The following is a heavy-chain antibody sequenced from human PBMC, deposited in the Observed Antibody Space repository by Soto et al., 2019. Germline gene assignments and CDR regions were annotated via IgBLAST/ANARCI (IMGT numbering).Heavy chain of an antibody. J-gene: IGHJ6*02. CDR1: GGSFSGYY. Sequence: QVQLQQWGAGLLKPSETLSLTCAVYGGSFSGYYWSWIRQPPGKGLEWIGEINHSGSTNYNPSLQSRVTISVDTSKNQCSLKLSSVTAADTAVYYCARGRPNYYGSSYYYYGMDVWGQGTTVTVSS. V-gene: IGHV4-34*01. CDR3: ARGRPNYYGSSYYYYGMDV. CDR2: INHSGST. D-gene: IGHD3-10*01.